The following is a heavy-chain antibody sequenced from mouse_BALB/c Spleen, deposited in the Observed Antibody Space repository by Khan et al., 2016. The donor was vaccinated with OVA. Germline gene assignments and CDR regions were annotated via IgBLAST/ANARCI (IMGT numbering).Heavy chain of an antibody. V-gene: IGHV5-6*01. CDR2: ISTSGSYT. Sequence: EVELVESGGDLVKPGGSLKLSCAASGFTFSNYGMSWVRQTPDKSLEWVAIISTSGSYTCYPDSLKGRFTISRDNPTNTLYLQMSSLMSEETAIYYCARCLFGNSCDYCAMDYWGQGTSVTVSS. D-gene: IGHD1-1*01. CDR1: GFTFSNYG. CDR3: ARCLFGNSCDYCAMDY. J-gene: IGHJ4*01.